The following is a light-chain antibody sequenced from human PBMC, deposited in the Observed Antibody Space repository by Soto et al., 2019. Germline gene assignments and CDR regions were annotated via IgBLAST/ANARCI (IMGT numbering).Light chain of an antibody. Sequence: EIVLTQSPGTLSLSPGERATLSCRASQSVSSSYLAWYQQKPGQAPRLLIYGASSRATGIPDRFSGSGSGTDFTFTISRLEPEDFAVYYCLQHGSSPYTFGQGTKLEIK. CDR2: GAS. CDR1: QSVSSSY. V-gene: IGKV3-20*01. CDR3: LQHGSSPYT. J-gene: IGKJ2*01.